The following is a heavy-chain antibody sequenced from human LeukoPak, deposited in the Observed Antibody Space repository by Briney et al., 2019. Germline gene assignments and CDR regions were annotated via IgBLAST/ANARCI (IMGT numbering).Heavy chain of an antibody. CDR3: AREEQQLTYFDY. D-gene: IGHD6-13*01. CDR1: GFTFSSYS. J-gene: IGHJ4*02. V-gene: IGHV3-21*01. CDR2: ISSSSSYI. Sequence: GGSLRLSCAASGFTFSSYSMNWVRQAPGKGLEWVSSISSSSSYIYYADSVKGRFTISRDNAKNSLYLQMNSLRAEDAAVYYCAREEQQLTYFDYWGQGTLVTVSS.